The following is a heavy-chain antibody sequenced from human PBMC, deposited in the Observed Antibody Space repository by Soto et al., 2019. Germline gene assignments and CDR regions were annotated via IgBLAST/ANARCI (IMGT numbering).Heavy chain of an antibody. CDR2: IKSKTDGGTT. D-gene: IGHD2-21*02. CDR3: TTDSYLLIVTVLCDY. V-gene: IGHV3-15*07. J-gene: IGHJ4*01. CDR1: GFTFSNAW. Sequence: EVQLVESGGGLVEPGGSLRLSCAASGFTFSNAWINWVRQAPGKGLEWVGRIKSKTDGGTTDFAATVKGRFAISRDDSKNMVYLQMNSLKTEATAVYYCTTDSYLLIVTVLCDYWGHGTLVTVSS.